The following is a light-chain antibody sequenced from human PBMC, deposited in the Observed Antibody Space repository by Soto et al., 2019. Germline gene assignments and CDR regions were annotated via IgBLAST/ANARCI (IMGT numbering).Light chain of an antibody. J-gene: IGLJ1*01. CDR2: SSN. V-gene: IGLV1-44*01. Sequence: VLTQPPSASGTPGQRVTISCSGSSSNIRSNTVNWYQQLPGTAPKLLIYSSNQRPSGVPDRFSGSKSGTSASLAISGLQSEDEADYYCAAWDDSLNGYVFGTGTKVTVL. CDR3: AAWDDSLNGYV. CDR1: SSNIRSNT.